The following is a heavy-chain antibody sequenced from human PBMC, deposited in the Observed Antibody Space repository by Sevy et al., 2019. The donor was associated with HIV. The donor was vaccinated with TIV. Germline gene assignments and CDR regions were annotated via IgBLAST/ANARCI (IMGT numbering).Heavy chain of an antibody. V-gene: IGHV3-13*01. CDR2: IGTAGDT. D-gene: IGHD3-22*01. Sequence: GGSLRLSCAASGFTFSSYDMHWVRQATGKGLEWVSAIGTAGDTYYPGSVKGRFTISRENAKNSLYLQMNSLSAGDTAVYYCARATYYYDSSGYSRYYFDYWGQGTLVTVSS. J-gene: IGHJ4*02. CDR1: GFTFSSYD. CDR3: ARATYYYDSSGYSRYYFDY.